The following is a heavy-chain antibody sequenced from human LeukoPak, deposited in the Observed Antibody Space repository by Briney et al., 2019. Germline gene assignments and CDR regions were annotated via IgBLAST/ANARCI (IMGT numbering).Heavy chain of an antibody. CDR3: ASGGEVIVVVPGIFDY. V-gene: IGHV3-48*01. Sequence: GGSLRLSCAASGFTFSSYSMNWVRQAPGKGLGWVSYISSSSSTIYYADSVKGRFTISRDNSKNTLYLQMDSLRAEDTAVYYCASGGEVIVVVPGIFDYWGQGTLVAVSS. D-gene: IGHD2-2*01. J-gene: IGHJ4*02. CDR1: GFTFSSYS. CDR2: ISSSSSTI.